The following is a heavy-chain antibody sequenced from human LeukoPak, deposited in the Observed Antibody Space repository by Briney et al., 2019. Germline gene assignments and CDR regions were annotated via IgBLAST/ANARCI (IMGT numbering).Heavy chain of an antibody. CDR1: GYTLTELS. V-gene: IGHV1-24*01. D-gene: IGHD2-8*01. J-gene: IGHJ4*02. CDR3: ASLGYCTNGVCSGDQSRDY. Sequence: GASVTVSCTVSGYTLTELSMHWVRQAPGKGLEWMGGFDPEDGETIYAQKFQGRVTMTRDTPTSTVYMELSSLRSEDTAVYYCASLGYCTNGVCSGDQSRDYWGQGTLVTVSS. CDR2: FDPEDGET.